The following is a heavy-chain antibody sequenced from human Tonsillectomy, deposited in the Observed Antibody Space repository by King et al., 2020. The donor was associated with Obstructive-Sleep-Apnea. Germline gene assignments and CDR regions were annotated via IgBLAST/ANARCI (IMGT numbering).Heavy chain of an antibody. J-gene: IGHJ6*02. V-gene: IGHV1-18*01. D-gene: IGHD2-8*01. CDR1: GYTLTRYG. CDR3: ARNIVLGSAGLPFDNYAMDV. Sequence: QLVQSGAEVKKPGASVKVSCKASGYTLTRYGLSWVRQAPGQGLEWMGWISAYNGNTNYAQKLQGRVTMTTDISTSTVYMELRSLRSDDTAVYFCARNIVLGSAGLPFDNYAMDVWGQGTTVTVSS. CDR2: ISAYNGNT.